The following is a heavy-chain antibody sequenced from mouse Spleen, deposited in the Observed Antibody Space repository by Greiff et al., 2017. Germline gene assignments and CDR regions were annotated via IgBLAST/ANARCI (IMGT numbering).Heavy chain of an antibody. V-gene: IGHV5-12*01. CDR1: GFTFSDYY. D-gene: IGHD1-1*01. CDR2: ISNGGGST. CDR3: ARSHYYGSRGYFDV. J-gene: IGHJ1*03. Sequence: EVKLMESGGGLVQPGGSLKLSCAASGFTFSDYYMYWVRQTPEKRLEWVAYISNGGGSTYYPDTVKGRFTISRDNAKNTLYLQMSRLKSEDTAMYYCARSHYYGSRGYFDVWGTGTTVTVSS.